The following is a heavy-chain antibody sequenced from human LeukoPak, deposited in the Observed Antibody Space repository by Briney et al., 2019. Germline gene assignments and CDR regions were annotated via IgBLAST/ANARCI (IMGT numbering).Heavy chain of an antibody. Sequence: ASVKVSCKASGYTFTSYAISWVRQAPGQGLEWMGRIIPIFGIANYAQKFQGRVTITADKSTSTAYMELSSLRSEDTAVYYCASFSEKSDYYDSSGPFDYWGQGTLVTVSS. V-gene: IGHV1-69*04. J-gene: IGHJ4*02. CDR3: ASFSEKSDYYDSSGPFDY. CDR1: GYTFTSYA. CDR2: IIPIFGIA. D-gene: IGHD3-22*01.